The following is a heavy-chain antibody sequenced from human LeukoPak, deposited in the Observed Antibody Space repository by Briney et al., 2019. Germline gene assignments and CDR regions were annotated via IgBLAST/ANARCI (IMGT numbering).Heavy chain of an antibody. CDR2: IFTSGST. CDR1: GDSISSYY. CDR3: TRGSIAYYYMDV. V-gene: IGHV4-4*07. D-gene: IGHD3-22*01. Sequence: SETLSLTCNVSGDSISSYYWTWIRQPAGKGLQWIGRIFTSGSTSYNPSLKSRLTISLDMSKNQFSLKLTSVTAADTAVYYCTRGSIAYYYMDVWGKGTTVTISS. J-gene: IGHJ6*03.